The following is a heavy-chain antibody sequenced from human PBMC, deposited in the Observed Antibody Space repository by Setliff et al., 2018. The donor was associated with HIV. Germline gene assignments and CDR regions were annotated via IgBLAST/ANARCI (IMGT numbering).Heavy chain of an antibody. V-gene: IGHV3-23*01. D-gene: IGHD2-21*01. CDR2: ISDSGGST. CDR1: GFTFSSYA. CDR3: AKSLGLLKEGFDP. Sequence: PGGSLRLSCAASGFTFSSYAMSWVRQAPGKGLELVSGISDSGGSTYYGDSVKGRFTISRDNSKNSLYLQMNSLRADDTAIYYCAKSLGLLKEGFDPWGRGTLVTVSS. J-gene: IGHJ5*02.